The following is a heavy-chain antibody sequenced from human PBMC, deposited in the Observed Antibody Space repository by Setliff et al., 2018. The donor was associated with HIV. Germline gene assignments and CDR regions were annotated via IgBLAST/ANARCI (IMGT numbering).Heavy chain of an antibody. J-gene: IGHJ4*02. CDR1: GSALTDFY. V-gene: IGHV1-2*02. D-gene: IGHD7-27*01. Sequence: ASVKVSCKASGSALTDFYIHWVRQAPGQGLEWMGWITPPRGGTEYAVNFQGRVTMTRDTSINTVYMEGTRLTSDDTAVDYWAGVWAQGAEGRKDDFEDWGQG. CDR3: AGVWAQGAEGRKDDFED. CDR2: ITPPRGGT.